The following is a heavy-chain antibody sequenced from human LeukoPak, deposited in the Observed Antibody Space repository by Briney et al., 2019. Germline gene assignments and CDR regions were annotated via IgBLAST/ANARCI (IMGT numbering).Heavy chain of an antibody. V-gene: IGHV1-69*04. CDR3: AGDPRAAAGTRGDY. Sequence: SVKVSCKASGGTFSSYAISWVRRAPGQGLEWMGRIIPILGIANYAQKFQGRVTITADKSTSTAYMELSSLRSEDTAVYYCAGDPRAAAGTRGDYWGQGTLVTVSS. CDR2: IIPILGIA. CDR1: GGTFSSYA. D-gene: IGHD6-13*01. J-gene: IGHJ4*02.